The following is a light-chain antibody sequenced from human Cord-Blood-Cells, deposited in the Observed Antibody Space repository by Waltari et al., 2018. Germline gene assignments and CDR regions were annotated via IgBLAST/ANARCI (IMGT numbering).Light chain of an antibody. CDR3: QAWDSSTVV. V-gene: IGLV3-1*01. CDR2: QDS. CDR1: KSGDKY. J-gene: IGLJ2*01. Sequence: SYELTQPPSVSVSPGQTASITCSGDKSGDKYACWYQQKPGQSPVLVIYQDSKRPSGIPERFSASNSENTATLTISGTQAMDEADYSCQAWDSSTVVFGGGTKLTVL.